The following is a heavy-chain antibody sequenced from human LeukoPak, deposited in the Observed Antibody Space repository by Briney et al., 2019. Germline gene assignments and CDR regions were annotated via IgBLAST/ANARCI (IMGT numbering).Heavy chain of an antibody. CDR1: GYSFTSYW. Sequence: GESLKISCKGSGYSFTSYWIGWVRQMPGKGLEWMGIIYPGGSDTRYSPSFQGQVTISADKSISTAYLQWSSLKASDTAMYYGARTGGYSSYAMGFWGKGTLVTVSS. CDR3: ARTGGYSSYAMGF. D-gene: IGHD5-12*01. J-gene: IGHJ4*02. V-gene: IGHV5-51*01. CDR2: IYPGGSDT.